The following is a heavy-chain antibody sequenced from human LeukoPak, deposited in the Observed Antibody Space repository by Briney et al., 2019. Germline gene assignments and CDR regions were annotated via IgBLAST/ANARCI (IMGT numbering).Heavy chain of an antibody. CDR3: ARGPDYYDSSGYIGYARSPFDY. D-gene: IGHD3-22*01. J-gene: IGHJ4*02. V-gene: IGHV4-39*07. CDR1: GGSISSSSYY. CDR2: IYYSGST. Sequence: PSETLSLTCTVSGGSISSSSYYWGWIRQPPGKGLEWIGSIYYSGSTYYNPSLKSRVTISVDTSKNQFSLKLSSVTAADTAVYYCARGPDYYDSSGYIGYARSPFDYWGQGTLVTVSS.